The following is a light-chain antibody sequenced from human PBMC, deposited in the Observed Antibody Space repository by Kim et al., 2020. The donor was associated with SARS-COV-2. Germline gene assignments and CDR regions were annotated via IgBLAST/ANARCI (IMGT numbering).Light chain of an antibody. V-gene: IGLV2-8*01. J-gene: IGLJ2*01. CDR2: DVS. CDR1: SSDIGTYNH. Sequence: QSALTQPPSASGSPGQSVAISCTGTSSDIGTYNHVSWYQQHQGKAPKLLIYDVSKRPSGVPDRFSACKSGNTASLTVSGLQAEDEADYYCSSYAGTNNVIFGGGTQLTVL. CDR3: SSYAGTNNVI.